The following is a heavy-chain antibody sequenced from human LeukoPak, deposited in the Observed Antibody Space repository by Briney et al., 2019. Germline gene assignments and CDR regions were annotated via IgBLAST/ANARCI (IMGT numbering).Heavy chain of an antibody. D-gene: IGHD3-10*01. CDR3: ARGGGYYGSGSYYKFDY. J-gene: IGHJ4*02. CDR1: GFTVSRNY. Sequence: PGGSLRLSCAASGFTVSRNYMSWVPQVPGKGLEWVSVIYGDGSTYYADYVKGRFTISRDNSKNTLYLQMNSLRAEDTAVHYCARGGGYYGSGSYYKFDYWGQGTLVTVSS. V-gene: IGHV3-66*01. CDR2: IYGDGST.